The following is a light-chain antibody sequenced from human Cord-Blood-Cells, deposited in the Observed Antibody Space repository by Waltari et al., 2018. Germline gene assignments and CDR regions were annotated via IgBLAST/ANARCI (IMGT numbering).Light chain of an antibody. J-gene: IGKJ4*01. CDR1: QSVSSN. Sequence: EIVMTPSPATLSVSPGERATLSCRASQSVSSNLAWYQQKPGQAPRLLSYGASTRATGIPARFSGSGSGTEFTLTISSLQSEDFAVYYCQQYNNWPLTFGGGTKVEIK. CDR3: QQYNNWPLT. CDR2: GAS. V-gene: IGKV3-15*01.